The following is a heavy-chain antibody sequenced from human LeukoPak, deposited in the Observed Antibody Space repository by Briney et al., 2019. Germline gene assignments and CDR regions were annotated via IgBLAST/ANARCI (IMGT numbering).Heavy chain of an antibody. CDR2: ISYDGSNK. V-gene: IGHV3-30*18. D-gene: IGHD1-1*01. CDR1: GFTFSSYG. CDR3: AKDGTTGTTEINHYYYYGMDV. Sequence: PGGSLTLSCAASGFTFSSYGMHWVRQAPGKGLEWVAVISYDGSNKYYADSVKGRFTISRDNSKNTLYLQMNSLRAEDTAVYYCAKDGTTGTTEINHYYYYGMDVWGQGTTVTVSS. J-gene: IGHJ6*02.